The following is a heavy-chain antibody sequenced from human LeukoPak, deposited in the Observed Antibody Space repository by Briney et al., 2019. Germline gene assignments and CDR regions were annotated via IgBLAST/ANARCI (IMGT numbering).Heavy chain of an antibody. CDR3: ARLVLEVRIGYCSSTSCPNWCEP. D-gene: IGHD2-2*01. CDR1: GGTFSSYA. CDR2: IIPIFGTA. J-gene: IGHJ5*02. Sequence: ASVKVSCKASGGTFSSYAISWVRQAPGQGLEWMGGIIPIFGTANYAQKFQGRVTITTDESTSTAYMELSSLRSEDTAVYYCARLVLEVRIGYCSSTSCPNWCEPWGQGTLVTVSS. V-gene: IGHV1-69*05.